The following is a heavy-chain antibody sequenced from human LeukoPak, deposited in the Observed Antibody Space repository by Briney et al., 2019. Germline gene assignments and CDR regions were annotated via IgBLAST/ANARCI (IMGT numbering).Heavy chain of an antibody. CDR2: IYSGGST. CDR3: ARNPDYFDY. Sequence: GGSLRLFCAASGFTVSSNYMSWVRQAPGKGLEWVSVIYSGGSTYCADSVKGRFTISRDNSKNTLYLQMNSLRAEDTAVYYCARNPDYFDYWGQGTLVTVSS. V-gene: IGHV3-53*01. J-gene: IGHJ4*02. CDR1: GFTVSSNY.